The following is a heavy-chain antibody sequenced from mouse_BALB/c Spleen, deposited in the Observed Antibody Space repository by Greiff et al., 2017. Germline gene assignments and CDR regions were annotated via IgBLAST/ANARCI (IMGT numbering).Heavy chain of an antibody. J-gene: IGHJ3*01. CDR2: ISDGGSYT. V-gene: IGHV5-4*02. D-gene: IGHD2-14*01. CDR3: ARDRRYDLAWFAY. Sequence: EVQVVESGGGLVKPGGSLKLSCAASGFTFSDYYMYWVRQTPEKRLEWVATISDGGSYTYYPDSVKGRFTISRDNAKNNLYLQMSSLKSEDTAMYYCARDRRYDLAWFAYWGQGTLVTVSA. CDR1: GFTFSDYY.